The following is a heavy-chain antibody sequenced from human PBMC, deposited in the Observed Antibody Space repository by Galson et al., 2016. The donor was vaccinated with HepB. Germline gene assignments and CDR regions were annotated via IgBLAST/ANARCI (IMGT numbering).Heavy chain of an antibody. CDR3: ARGHSGGWYFDMGPLCYFDY. CDR1: GLSVSINY. D-gene: IGHD6-19*01. CDR2: IYSGGST. J-gene: IGHJ4*02. Sequence: SLRLSCAASGLSVSINYMSWVRQAPGKGLEWVSVIYSGGSTFYADSVTGRFTISRANSKTTLYLQMNSLRSADTAVYYCARGHSGGWYFDMGPLCYFDYWGQGTLVTASS. V-gene: IGHV3-66*02.